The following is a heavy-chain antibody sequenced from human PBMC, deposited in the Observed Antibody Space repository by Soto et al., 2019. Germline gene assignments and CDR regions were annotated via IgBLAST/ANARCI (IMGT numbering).Heavy chain of an antibody. V-gene: IGHV3-23*01. Sequence: EVQLLESGGGFVQPGGSLRLSCAASGFNFNIYAMSWVRQAPGRGLEWVSSITGNGATTYYPDSVKGRFTISRDNSKNTLYLQMNSLGVEDTALYYCALERPNYFGSGGGYYKAGGDYWGQGTLVTVSS. CDR2: ITGNGATT. CDR3: ALERPNYFGSGGGYYKAGGDY. CDR1: GFNFNIYA. J-gene: IGHJ4*02. D-gene: IGHD3-10*01.